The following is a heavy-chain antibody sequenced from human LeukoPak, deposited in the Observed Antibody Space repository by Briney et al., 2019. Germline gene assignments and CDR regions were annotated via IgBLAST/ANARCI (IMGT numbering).Heavy chain of an antibody. Sequence: SETLSLTCTVSGGSISSYYWSWIRQPAGKGLEWIGRIYSRGSATYNPSLKSRVTMSIDTSRNQFSLKLSSVTAADTAVYYCARSDYGSGSYYPGYWGQGTLVTVSS. V-gene: IGHV4-4*07. CDR2: IYSRGSA. D-gene: IGHD3-10*01. CDR1: GGSISSYY. J-gene: IGHJ4*02. CDR3: ARSDYGSGSYYPGY.